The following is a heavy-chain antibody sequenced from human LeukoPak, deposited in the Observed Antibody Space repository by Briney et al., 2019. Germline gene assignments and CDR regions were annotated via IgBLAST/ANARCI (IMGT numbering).Heavy chain of an antibody. V-gene: IGHV1-18*01. D-gene: IGHD2-21*01. CDR3: ARGNSYSPFDY. Sequence: LQGRVTMTTDTSTSTAYMELRSLRFDDTAVYYCARGNSYSPFDYWGQGTLVTVSS. J-gene: IGHJ4*02.